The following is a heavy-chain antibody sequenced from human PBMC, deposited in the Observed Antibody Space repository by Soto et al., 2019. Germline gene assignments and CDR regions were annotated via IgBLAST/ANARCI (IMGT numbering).Heavy chain of an antibody. Sequence: SETLSLTCAVYGGSFSGYYWSWIRQPPGKGLEWIGEINHSGSTNYNPSLKSRVTISVDTSKNQFSLKLSSVTAADTAVYYCARGHREGILRQLGYYYGMDVWGQGTTVTVSS. D-gene: IGHD5-18*01. J-gene: IGHJ6*02. V-gene: IGHV4-34*01. CDR1: GGSFSGYY. CDR2: INHSGST. CDR3: ARGHREGILRQLGYYYGMDV.